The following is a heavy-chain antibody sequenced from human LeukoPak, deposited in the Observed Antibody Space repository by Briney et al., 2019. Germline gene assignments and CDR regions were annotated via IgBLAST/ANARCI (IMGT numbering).Heavy chain of an antibody. Sequence: GGSLRLSFAASGFTFSGYWIHWVRQAPGKGLVWVSRINSDGSSTSYADSVKGRFTISRDNAKNSLYLQMNSLRAEDTALYYCATLRRDGYKYDYWGQGTLVTVSS. CDR2: INSDGSST. V-gene: IGHV3-74*01. J-gene: IGHJ4*02. CDR1: GFTFSGYW. CDR3: ATLRRDGYKYDY. D-gene: IGHD5-24*01.